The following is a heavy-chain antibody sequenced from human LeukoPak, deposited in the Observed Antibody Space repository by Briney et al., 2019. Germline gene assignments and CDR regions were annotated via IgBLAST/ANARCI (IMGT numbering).Heavy chain of an antibody. D-gene: IGHD3-10*01. CDR2: IYYSGST. Sequence: SETLSLTCSVSGGSITNNNYYWGWIRQPPGKGLEWIGSIYYSGSTYYNPSLKSRVAISGDTSKNQFSLNLSSVTAADTAMYYCARQESDYYGSGSPLWDNWFDPWGQGTLVTVSS. CDR1: GGSITNNNYY. V-gene: IGHV4-39*07. J-gene: IGHJ5*02. CDR3: ARQESDYYGSGSPLWDNWFDP.